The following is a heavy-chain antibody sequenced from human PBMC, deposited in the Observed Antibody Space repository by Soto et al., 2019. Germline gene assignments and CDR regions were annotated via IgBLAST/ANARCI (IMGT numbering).Heavy chain of an antibody. CDR1: EFTFDKYY. V-gene: IGHV3-7*01. D-gene: IGHD1-20*01. Sequence: PGGSLRLSCAASEFTFDKYYMTWVRQAPGKGPEWVANIKPDGSEQYYVDSVKGRFTISRDNANNSLYLQMNSLRAEDTAAYFCARGNWNYYYGFDVWGQGTTVTVSS. J-gene: IGHJ6*02. CDR2: IKPDGSEQ. CDR3: ARGNWNYYYGFDV.